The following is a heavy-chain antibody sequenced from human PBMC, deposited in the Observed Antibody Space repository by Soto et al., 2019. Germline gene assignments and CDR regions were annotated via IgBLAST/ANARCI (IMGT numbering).Heavy chain of an antibody. J-gene: IGHJ2*01. V-gene: IGHV3-72*01. D-gene: IGHD3-22*01. CDR3: ARFLRRGAYDSSGYYLPNWYFDL. CDR1: GFTFSDHY. Sequence: GGSLRLSCAASGFTFSDHYMDWVRQAPGKGLEWVGRTRNKANSYTTEYAASVKGRFTISRDDSKNSLYLQMNSLKTEDTAVYYCARFLRRGAYDSSGYYLPNWYFDLWGRGTLVTVSS. CDR2: TRNKANSYTT.